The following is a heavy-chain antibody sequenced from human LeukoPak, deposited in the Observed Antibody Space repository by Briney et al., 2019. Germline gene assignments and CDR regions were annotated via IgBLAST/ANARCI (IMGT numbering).Heavy chain of an antibody. D-gene: IGHD3-10*01. CDR3: ARGLSMVRGVPFPNFDY. V-gene: IGHV4-34*01. J-gene: IGHJ4*02. CDR2: INHSGST. CDR1: GGSFSGYY. Sequence: SETLSLTCAVYGGSFSGYYWSWIRQPPGKGLEWIGEINHSGSTNYNPSLKSRVTISVDTSKNQFSLKLSSVTAADTAVYYCARGLSMVRGVPFPNFDYWGQGTLVTVSS.